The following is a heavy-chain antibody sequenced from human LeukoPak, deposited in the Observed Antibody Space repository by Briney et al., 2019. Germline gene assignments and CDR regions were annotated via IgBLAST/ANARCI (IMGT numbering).Heavy chain of an antibody. D-gene: IGHD5-18*01. CDR2: IYPGDSDT. J-gene: IGHJ5*02. Sequence: GESLKISCKGSGYIFTSYWIGWVRQMPGKGLEWMGIIYPGDSDTRYSPSFQGQVTISADKSISTAYLQWSSLKASDTAMYYCARQLTAYSYGLRYNWFDPWGQGTLVTVSS. V-gene: IGHV5-51*01. CDR3: ARQLTAYSYGLRYNWFDP. CDR1: GYIFTSYW.